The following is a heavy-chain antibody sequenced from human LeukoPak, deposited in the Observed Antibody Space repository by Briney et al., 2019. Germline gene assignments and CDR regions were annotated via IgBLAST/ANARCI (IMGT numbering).Heavy chain of an antibody. CDR2: ISGSGGST. D-gene: IGHD6-19*01. Sequence: PGRSLRLSCAASGFTFSSYGMHWVRQAPGKGLEWVSAISGSGGSTYYADSVKGRFTISRDNSKSTLYLQMNSLRAEDTAVYYCAKRSGAAVAGKFDYWGQGTLVTVSS. V-gene: IGHV3-23*01. CDR1: GFTFSSYG. J-gene: IGHJ4*02. CDR3: AKRSGAAVAGKFDY.